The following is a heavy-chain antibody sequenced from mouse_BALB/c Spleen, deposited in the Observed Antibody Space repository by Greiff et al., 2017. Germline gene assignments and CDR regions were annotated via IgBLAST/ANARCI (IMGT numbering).Heavy chain of an antibody. CDR2: ISDGGSYT. J-gene: IGHJ4*01. CDR3: APDYYGSSYYAMDY. D-gene: IGHD1-1*01. V-gene: IGHV5-4*02. CDR1: GFTFSDYY. Sequence: EVQRVESGGGLVKPGGSLKLSCAASGFTFSDYYMYWVRQTPEKRLEWVATISDGGSYTYYPDSVKGRFTISRDNAKNNLYLQMSSLKSEDTAMYYCAPDYYGSSYYAMDYWGQGTSVTVSS.